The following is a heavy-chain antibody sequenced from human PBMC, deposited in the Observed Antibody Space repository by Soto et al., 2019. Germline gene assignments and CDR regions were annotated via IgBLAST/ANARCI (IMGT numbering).Heavy chain of an antibody. CDR3: ARGRYCSGGSCYPAYGMDV. V-gene: IGHV1-2*02. Sequence: GASVKVSCKASGYTFTGYYMHWVRQAPGQGLEWMGWINPNSGGTNYAQKFQGRVTMTRDTSISTAYMELSRLRSDDTAVYYCARGRYCSGGSCYPAYGMDVWGQGTTVTVSS. CDR2: INPNSGGT. CDR1: GYTFTGYY. J-gene: IGHJ6*02. D-gene: IGHD2-15*01.